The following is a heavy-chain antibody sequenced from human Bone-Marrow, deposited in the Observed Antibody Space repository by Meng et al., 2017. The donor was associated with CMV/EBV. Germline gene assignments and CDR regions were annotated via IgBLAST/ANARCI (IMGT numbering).Heavy chain of an antibody. CDR2: IYSGGST. CDR3: ARVKLQYLNWFDP. Sequence: GGSLRLSCAASGFTVSSNYMSWVRQAPGKGLEWVSVIYSGGSTYYADSVKGRFTISRDNSKNTLYLQMNSLRAEDTAVYYCARVKLQYLNWFDPWGQATLVADSS. J-gene: IGHJ5*02. V-gene: IGHV3-66*02. CDR1: GFTVSSNY. D-gene: IGHD4-11*01.